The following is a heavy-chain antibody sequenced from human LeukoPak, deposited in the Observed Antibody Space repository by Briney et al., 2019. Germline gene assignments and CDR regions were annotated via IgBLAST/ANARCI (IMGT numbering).Heavy chain of an antibody. D-gene: IGHD2-2*02. Sequence: GGSLRLSCAASGFTFSSYAMSWVRQAPGKGLEWVSAISGSGGSAYYADSVKGRFTISRDNSKNTLYLQMNSLRAEDTAVYYCAKDVGYCSSTSCYIFDYWGQGTLVTVSS. CDR1: GFTFSSYA. CDR2: ISGSGGSA. J-gene: IGHJ4*02. CDR3: AKDVGYCSSTSCYIFDY. V-gene: IGHV3-23*01.